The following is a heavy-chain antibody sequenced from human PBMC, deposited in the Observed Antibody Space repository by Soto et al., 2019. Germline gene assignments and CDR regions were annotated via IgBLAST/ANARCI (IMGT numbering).Heavy chain of an antibody. J-gene: IGHJ4*02. CDR2: IIPIFGTA. CDR3: ARKLRFLEWSPFDY. Sequence: SVKVSCKASGGTFSSYAISWVRQAPGQGLEWMGGIIPIFGTANYAQKFQGRVTITADESTSTAYMELSSLRSEDTAVYYCARKLRFLEWSPFDYWGQGTLVTVSS. V-gene: IGHV1-69*13. CDR1: GGTFSSYA. D-gene: IGHD3-3*01.